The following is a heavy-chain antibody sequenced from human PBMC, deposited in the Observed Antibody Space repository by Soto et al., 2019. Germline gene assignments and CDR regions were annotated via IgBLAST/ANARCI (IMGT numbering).Heavy chain of an antibody. V-gene: IGHV3-30-3*01. CDR2: TSYGGNYQ. CDR3: LRYSSRSYDYYYGMDV. CDR1: GFSLTPYA. J-gene: IGHJ6*04. D-gene: IGHD6-6*01. Sequence: QVHLVESGGGVFQPGRSLRLSCTASGFSLTPYAMHWVRQAPGKGLEWVAGTSYGGNYQYYADSVKGRFTVSRDNSKNTWFLQVNSLRTDDTSVYSCLRYSSRSYDYYYGMDVWCEGTTVTVPS.